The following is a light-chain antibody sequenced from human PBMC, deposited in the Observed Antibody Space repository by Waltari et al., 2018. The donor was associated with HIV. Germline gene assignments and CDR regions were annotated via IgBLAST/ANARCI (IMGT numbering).Light chain of an antibody. CDR1: TSNIGNNY. CDR2: NNN. CDR3: GTWDSSLSAGRYV. Sequence: QSVLTQPPSVSAAPGQRVTISCSGSTSNIGNNYVSWYQQLPGTAPKLLIFNNNKRPAGIPDRCSGSKSGTSATLRITGLQTGDEADYYCGTWDSSLSAGRYVFGTGTQVTVL. J-gene: IGLJ1*01. V-gene: IGLV1-51*01.